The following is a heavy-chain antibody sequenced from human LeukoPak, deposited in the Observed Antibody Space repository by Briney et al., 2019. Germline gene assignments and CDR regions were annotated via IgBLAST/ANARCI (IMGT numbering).Heavy chain of an antibody. D-gene: IGHD3-22*01. Sequence: VASVKVSCKASGYTFTSYYMHWVRQAPGQGLEWMGIINPSGGSTSYAQKFQGRVTMTRDTSTSTVYMELSSLRSEDTAVYYCARGGYYDSSGYYSIDYWGQGTLVTVSS. CDR2: INPSGGST. CDR1: GYTFTSYY. CDR3: ARGGYYDSSGYYSIDY. V-gene: IGHV1-46*01. J-gene: IGHJ4*02.